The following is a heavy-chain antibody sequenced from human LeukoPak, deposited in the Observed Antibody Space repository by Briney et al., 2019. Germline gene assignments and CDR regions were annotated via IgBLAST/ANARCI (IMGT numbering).Heavy chain of an antibody. V-gene: IGHV1-2*02. J-gene: IGHJ4*02. Sequence: ASVKVSCKASGYIFTDYYMHWVRQAPGQGLEWMGWINPNSGDTNFAQKFQGRVTMTRDTSISTAYMELSRLRSDDTAVYYCASGDYGDPPLNYWGQGTLVTVSS. CDR1: GYIFTDYY. CDR3: ASGDYGDPPLNY. D-gene: IGHD4/OR15-4a*01. CDR2: INPNSGDT.